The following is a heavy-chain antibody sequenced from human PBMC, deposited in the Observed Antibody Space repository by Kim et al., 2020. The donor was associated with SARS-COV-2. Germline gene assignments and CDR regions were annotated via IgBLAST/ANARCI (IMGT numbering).Heavy chain of an antibody. J-gene: IGHJ6*02. Sequence: GGSLRLSCAASGFTFSSYAMSWVRQAPGKGLEWVSAISGSGGSTYYADSVKGRFTISRDNSKNTLYLQMNSLRAEDTAVYYCAKVKSSGYYYRPGVENYYYYGMDVWGQGTTVTVSS. CDR2: ISGSGGST. CDR1: GFTFSSYA. V-gene: IGHV3-23*01. D-gene: IGHD3-22*01. CDR3: AKVKSSGYYYRPGVENYYYYGMDV.